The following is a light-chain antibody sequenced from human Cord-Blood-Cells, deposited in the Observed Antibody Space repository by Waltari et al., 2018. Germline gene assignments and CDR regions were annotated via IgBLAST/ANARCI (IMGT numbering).Light chain of an antibody. CDR1: NSDVGSYNL. Sequence: QSALTQPASVSGSPGQSITISCTGTNSDVGSYNLVSWYQQHPGKAPKLMIYEGSKRPSGVSNRFSGSKSGNTASLTISGLQAEDEADYYCCSYAGSLWVFGGGTKLTVL. CDR3: CSYAGSLWV. CDR2: EGS. V-gene: IGLV2-23*01. J-gene: IGLJ3*02.